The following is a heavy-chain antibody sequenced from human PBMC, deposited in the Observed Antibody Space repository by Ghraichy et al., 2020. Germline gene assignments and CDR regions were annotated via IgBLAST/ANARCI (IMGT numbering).Heavy chain of an antibody. CDR1: GFTFSNYW. V-gene: IGHV3-7*01. D-gene: IGHD3-16*01. CDR2: IKPDGRET. Sequence: GESLNISCAASGFTFSNYWMAWARQAPGKGLDWVANIKPDGRETYYVDSVKGRFTISRDNAKNSLYLQMSSLRAEDTAVYYCTRGGTREFDYWGQGTLVTVSS. CDR3: TRGGTREFDY. J-gene: IGHJ4*02.